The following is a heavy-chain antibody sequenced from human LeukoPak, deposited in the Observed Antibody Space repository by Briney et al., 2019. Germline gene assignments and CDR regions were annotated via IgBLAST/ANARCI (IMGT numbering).Heavy chain of an antibody. J-gene: IGHJ4*02. CDR2: ISAYNGNT. D-gene: IGHD2-21*02. Sequence: ASVTVSFTASGYTFTIYGISWVRQAPGQGLEWMGWISAYNGNTNYAQKLQGRVTMTTDTSTSTAYMELRSLRSDDTAVYYCARVNGYCGGDCYFYFDYWGQGTLVTVSS. CDR1: GYTFTIYG. V-gene: IGHV1-18*01. CDR3: ARVNGYCGGDCYFYFDY.